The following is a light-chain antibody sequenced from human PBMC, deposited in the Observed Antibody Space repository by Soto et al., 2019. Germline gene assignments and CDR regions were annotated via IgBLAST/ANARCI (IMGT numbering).Light chain of an antibody. CDR3: QQYNNWPQT. CDR1: QSVSSN. Sequence: EIVMTQSPATLSVSPGERATLSCRASQSVSSNLAWYQQKPGQAPRLLIYGASTRATGIPARFSGSGSGTEFTLTISSLHSEYFAVYYCQQYNNWPQTFGQGTKVEIK. CDR2: GAS. J-gene: IGKJ1*01. V-gene: IGKV3-15*01.